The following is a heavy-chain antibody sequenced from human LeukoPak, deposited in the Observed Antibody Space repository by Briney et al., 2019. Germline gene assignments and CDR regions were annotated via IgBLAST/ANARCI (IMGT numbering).Heavy chain of an antibody. CDR2: ISETSSFM. Sequence: GGSLRLSCAASGFTFSSYSMNWVRQAPGKGLEWISYISETSSFMYYADSVKGRFTISRDNAKNSLYLQMSSLRAEDTAVYYCAKDHLDDYGDYPLDYWGQGTLVTVSS. CDR1: GFTFSSYS. J-gene: IGHJ4*02. V-gene: IGHV3-48*01. D-gene: IGHD4-17*01. CDR3: AKDHLDDYGDYPLDY.